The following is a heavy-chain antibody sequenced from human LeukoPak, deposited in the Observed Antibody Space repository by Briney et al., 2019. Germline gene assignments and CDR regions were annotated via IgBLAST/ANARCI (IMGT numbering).Heavy chain of an antibody. CDR2: INHSGGT. D-gene: IGHD1-1*01. CDR3: ARGGNGSDY. J-gene: IGHJ4*02. Sequence: SETLSLTCAVYGGSFSGYYWSWIRQPPGKGLEWIGEINHSGGTNYNPSLKSRVTISVDASKNQFSLKLSSVTAADTAVYYCARGGNGSDYWGQGTLVTVSS. CDR1: GGSFSGYY. V-gene: IGHV4-34*01.